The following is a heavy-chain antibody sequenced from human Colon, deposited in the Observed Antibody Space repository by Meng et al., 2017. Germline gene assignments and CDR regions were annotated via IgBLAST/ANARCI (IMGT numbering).Heavy chain of an antibody. V-gene: IGHV1-2*06. Sequence: GQLVQSGAGVKRPGASVKVSCKASGYTFTGYYMQWVRQAPGQGIEWMGRINPNNGGANYAQQFQGRVTMTTDTSISTAYMELSRLRSDDKAVYYCARDLSGYYSFVDYWGQGTLVTVSS. CDR3: ARDLSGYYSFVDY. CDR2: INPNNGGA. CDR1: GYTFTGYY. D-gene: IGHD3-22*01. J-gene: IGHJ4*02.